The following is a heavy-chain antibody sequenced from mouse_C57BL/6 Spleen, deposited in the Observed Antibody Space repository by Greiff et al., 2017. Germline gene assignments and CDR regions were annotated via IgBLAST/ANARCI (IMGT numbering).Heavy chain of an antibody. CDR2: ISSGSSTI. J-gene: IGHJ1*03. CDR3: ARHTGTYYWYFDV. CDR1: GFTISDYG. V-gene: IGHV5-17*01. D-gene: IGHD4-1*01. Sequence: EVQVVESGGGLVKPGGSLKLSCAASGFTISDYGMHWVRQAPEKGLEWVAYISSGSSTIYYADTVKGRFTISRDNAKNTLFLQMTSLRSEDTAMYYCARHTGTYYWYFDVWGTGTTVTVSS.